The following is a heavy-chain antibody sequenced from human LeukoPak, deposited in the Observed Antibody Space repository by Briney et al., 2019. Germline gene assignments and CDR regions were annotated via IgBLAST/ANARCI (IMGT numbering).Heavy chain of an antibody. CDR1: GFTFSSHG. J-gene: IGHJ4*02. V-gene: IGHV3-33*01. Sequence: PGRSLRLSCAASGFTFSSHGMHWVRQAPGRGLEWITVIWNDGSNKNYVDSVKGRFIISRGNSKNTLYLQMNSLRAEDTAVYYCARGCGGSAACYIIDYWGQGTLVTVSS. D-gene: IGHD2-15*01. CDR2: IWNDGSNK. CDR3: ARGCGGSAACYIIDY.